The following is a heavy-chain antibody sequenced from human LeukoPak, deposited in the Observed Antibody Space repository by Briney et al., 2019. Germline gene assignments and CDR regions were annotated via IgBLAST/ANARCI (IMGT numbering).Heavy chain of an antibody. CDR2: IYYSGST. J-gene: IGHJ3*02. CDR3: ARPTMVRGVYAFDI. D-gene: IGHD3-10*01. V-gene: IGHV4-59*08. Sequence: PSETLSLTCTVSGGSISSYYWSWIRQPPGKGLEWIGYIYYSGSTNYNPSLKSRVTISVDTPKNQFSLKLSSVTAADTAVYYCARPTMVRGVYAFDIWGQGTMVTVSS. CDR1: GGSISSYY.